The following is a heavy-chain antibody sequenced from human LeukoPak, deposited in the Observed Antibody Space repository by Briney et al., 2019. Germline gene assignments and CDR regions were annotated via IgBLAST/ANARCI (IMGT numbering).Heavy chain of an antibody. V-gene: IGHV3-30*18. CDR2: ISNDGTNK. CDR3: AKSGCSTTTCYVANFDY. CDR1: GFTFIGYA. Sequence: AGGSLRLSCAASGFTFIGYAMHWVRQAPGKGLEWVAVISNDGTNKYYADSVKGRFTISRDNSKNTLYLQMNSLRPEDTALYYCAKSGCSTTTCYVANFDYWGRGTLVTVST. D-gene: IGHD2-2*01. J-gene: IGHJ4*02.